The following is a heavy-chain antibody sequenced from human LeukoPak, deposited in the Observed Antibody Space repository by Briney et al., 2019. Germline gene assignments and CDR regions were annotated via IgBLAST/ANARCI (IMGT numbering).Heavy chain of an antibody. D-gene: IGHD2-2*03. J-gene: IGHJ4*01. Sequence: SLRLSCAASGFTFSSYWMHWVRQAPGKGLVWVSRININGSSTSYADSVKGRFTISRDNAKNTLYLQMNSLRAEDTAVYYCARVGFAAGFDYWGQGTLVTVSS. CDR1: GFTFSSYW. CDR2: ININGSST. V-gene: IGHV3-74*01. CDR3: ARVGFAAGFDY.